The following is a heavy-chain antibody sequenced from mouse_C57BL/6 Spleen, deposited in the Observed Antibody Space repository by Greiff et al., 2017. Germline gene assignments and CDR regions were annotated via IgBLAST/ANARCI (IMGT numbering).Heavy chain of an antibody. J-gene: IGHJ4*01. CDR3: ARGAPYYGSSYDYAMDY. D-gene: IGHD1-1*01. Sequence: QVQLQQSGAELVKPGASVKMSCKASGYTFTTYPIEWMKQNHGKSLEWIGNFHPYNDDTTYNEKFKGKATLTVEKSSSTVYLELSRLTSDDSAVYYCARGAPYYGSSYDYAMDYWGQGTSVTVSS. CDR1: GYTFTTYP. CDR2: FHPYNDDT. V-gene: IGHV1-47*01.